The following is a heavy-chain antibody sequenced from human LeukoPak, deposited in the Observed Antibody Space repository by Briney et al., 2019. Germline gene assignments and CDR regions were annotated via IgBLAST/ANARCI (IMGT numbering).Heavy chain of an antibody. D-gene: IGHD3-10*01. J-gene: IGHJ4*02. Sequence: SETLSLTCAVYGGSFSGYYWSWIRQPPGKGLEWIGEINHSGSTNYNPPLKSRVTISVDTSKNQFSLKLSSVTAADTAVYYCARVASQNQITMLDYWGQGTLVTVSS. CDR3: ARVASQNQITMLDY. CDR1: GGSFSGYY. V-gene: IGHV4-34*01. CDR2: INHSGST.